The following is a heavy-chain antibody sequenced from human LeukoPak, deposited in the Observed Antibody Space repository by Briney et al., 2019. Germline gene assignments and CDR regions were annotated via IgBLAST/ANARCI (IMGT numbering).Heavy chain of an antibody. Sequence: GGSPRLSCAAFGFTFSSYAMHWVRQAPGKGLEWVAVISYDGSNKYYADSVKGRFTISRDNSKNTLYLQMNSLRAEDTAVYYCAREVEYAFDIWGQGTMVTVSS. CDR3: AREVEYAFDI. CDR1: GFTFSSYA. V-gene: IGHV3-30-3*01. CDR2: ISYDGSNK. D-gene: IGHD2/OR15-2a*01. J-gene: IGHJ3*02.